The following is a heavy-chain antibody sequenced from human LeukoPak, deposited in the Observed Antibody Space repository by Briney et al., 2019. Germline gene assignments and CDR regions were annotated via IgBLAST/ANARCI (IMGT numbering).Heavy chain of an antibody. CDR2: IYYSGST. CDR3: ARDDSSGYSTLGY. J-gene: IGHJ4*02. Sequence: SETLSLTCTVSGGSISSHYWSWIRQPPGKGLEWIGDIYYSGSTNYNPSLKSRVTISLDTSKNQFSQRLSSVTAADTAVYYCARDDSSGYSTLGYWGQGTLVTVSS. D-gene: IGHD3-22*01. V-gene: IGHV4-59*11. CDR1: GGSISSHY.